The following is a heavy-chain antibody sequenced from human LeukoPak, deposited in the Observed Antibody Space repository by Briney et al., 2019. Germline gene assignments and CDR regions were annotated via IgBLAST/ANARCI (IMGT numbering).Heavy chain of an antibody. J-gene: IGHJ4*02. CDR1: GGSISSYY. Sequence: SETLSLTCTVSGGSISSYYWSWIRQPPGKGLEWIGYISYSGSTDYNPSLKSRVTISGDTSKNQFSLRLSSVTAADTAVYYCARDRYIYCGGDCHAFDYWGQGTLVTVSS. CDR3: ARDRYIYCGGDCHAFDY. V-gene: IGHV4-59*12. D-gene: IGHD2-21*02. CDR2: ISYSGST.